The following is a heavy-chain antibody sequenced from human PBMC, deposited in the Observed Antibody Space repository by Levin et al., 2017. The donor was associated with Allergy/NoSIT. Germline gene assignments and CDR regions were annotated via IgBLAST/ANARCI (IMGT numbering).Heavy chain of an antibody. CDR1: GGSISSSSYY. CDR2: IYYSGST. CDR3: ARHVYNRDFWSGYYPSYFDY. D-gene: IGHD3-3*01. J-gene: IGHJ4*02. Sequence: SEILSLTCTVSGGSISSSSYYWGWIRQPPGKGLEWIGSIYYSGSTYYNPSLKSRVTISVDTSKNQFSLKLSSVTAADTAVYYCARHVYNRDFWSGYYPSYFDYWGQGTLVTVSS. V-gene: IGHV4-39*01.